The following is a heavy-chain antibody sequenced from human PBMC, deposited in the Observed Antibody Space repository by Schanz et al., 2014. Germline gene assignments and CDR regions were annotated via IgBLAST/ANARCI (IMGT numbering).Heavy chain of an antibody. Sequence: QVQLVESGGGLVKPGGSLRLSCAASGFTFSDYYMSWVRQAPGKGLECISYISSRGTTIYYADSVKGRFTISRDNAENSLYLQMSSLRAEDTAVYFCARDGGRDGYNLAFDVWGQGTLVTVSS. J-gene: IGHJ3*01. D-gene: IGHD5-12*01. V-gene: IGHV3-11*01. CDR2: ISSRGTTI. CDR1: GFTFSDYY. CDR3: ARDGGRDGYNLAFDV.